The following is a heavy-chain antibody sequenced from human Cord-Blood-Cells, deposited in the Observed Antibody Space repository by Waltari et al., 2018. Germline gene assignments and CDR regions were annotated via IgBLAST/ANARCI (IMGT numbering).Heavy chain of an antibody. J-gene: IGHJ4*02. CDR2: ISSSGSTI. V-gene: IGHV3-48*03. CDR3: ARVPYSSSPRLPYYFDY. D-gene: IGHD6-6*01. Sequence: EVQLVESGGGLVQPGGSLRLSCAASGFTFSSYEMNWVRQAPGKGLEWVSYISSSGSTIYYADSVKGRFTISRDNAKNSLYLQMNSLRAEDTAVYYCARVPYSSSPRLPYYFDYWGQGTLVTVSS. CDR1: GFTFSSYE.